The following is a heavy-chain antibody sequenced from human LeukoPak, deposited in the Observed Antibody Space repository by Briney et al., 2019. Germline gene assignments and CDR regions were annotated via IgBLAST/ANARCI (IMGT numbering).Heavy chain of an antibody. J-gene: IGHJ4*02. V-gene: IGHV4-39*02. CDR3: AREYYGTFEY. D-gene: IGHD3-16*01. CDR2: VFQNVAT. Sequence: SETLSLTCSVSGDSISSSSHYWAGIRQPPGKGLEWIGSVFQNVATYYNPSLQSRVTMSIDTSKNQCSLKLSSVTAADTAVYYCAREYYGTFEYWGQGTLVPVSS. CDR1: GDSISSSSHY.